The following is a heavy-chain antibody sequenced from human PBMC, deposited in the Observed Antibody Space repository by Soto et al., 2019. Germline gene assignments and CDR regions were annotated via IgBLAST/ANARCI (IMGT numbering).Heavy chain of an antibody. J-gene: IGHJ1*01. CDR2: TIPNFGTA. Sequence: QVQLVQSGAEVKKPGSSVKLSCKASGGYFNSLSISWVRQAPGQGLEWMGGTIPNFGTADYAQNFQGRVTLTADEKTRTVYMELTSLTSDDAAVYYCASGCGHSDSTGYYMYFDVWGQGTLVTVSS. CDR3: ASGCGHSDSTGYYMYFDV. D-gene: IGHD3-9*01. V-gene: IGHV1-69*01. CDR1: GGYFNSLS.